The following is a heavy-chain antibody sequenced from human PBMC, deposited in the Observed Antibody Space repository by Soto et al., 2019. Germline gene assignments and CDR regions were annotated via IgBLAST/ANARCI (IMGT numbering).Heavy chain of an antibody. CDR2: ISYDGSNK. Sequence: PGGSLRLSCAASGFTFSSYAIHWVRQAPGKGLEWVAVISYDGSNKYYADSVKGRFTISRDNSKNTLYLQMNSLRAEDTAVYHCARPSGWHLNDAFDIWGQGTMVTLSS. CDR3: ARPSGWHLNDAFDI. V-gene: IGHV3-30-3*01. D-gene: IGHD6-19*01. CDR1: GFTFSSYA. J-gene: IGHJ3*02.